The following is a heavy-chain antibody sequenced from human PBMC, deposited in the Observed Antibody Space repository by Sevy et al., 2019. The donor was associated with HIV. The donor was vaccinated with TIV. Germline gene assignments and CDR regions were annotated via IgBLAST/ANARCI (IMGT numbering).Heavy chain of an antibody. CDR1: GFTFRNYG. CDR3: AKERGGSYIPYFYGMDV. D-gene: IGHD1-26*01. Sequence: GGSLRLSCIASGFTFRNYGIHWVRQAPGKGLDWVAVIGNDGSDKYYANSVKGPFTSSCDNSKNTLILQMISLRVEDTAVYYCAKERGGSYIPYFYGMDVWGQGTAVTVSS. V-gene: IGHV3-30*18. CDR2: IGNDGSDK. J-gene: IGHJ6*02.